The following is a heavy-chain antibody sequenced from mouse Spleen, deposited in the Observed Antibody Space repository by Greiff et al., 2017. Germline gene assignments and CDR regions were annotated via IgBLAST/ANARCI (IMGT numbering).Heavy chain of an antibody. Sequence: SGAELVRPGASVTLSCKASGYTFTDYEMHWVKQTPVHGLEWIGAIDPETGGTAYNQKFKGKAILTADKSSSTAYMELRSLTSEDSAVYYCTRGRYSNYWGQGTTLTVSS. CDR3: TRGRYSNY. V-gene: IGHV1-15*01. CDR2: IDPETGGT. CDR1: GYTFTDYE. D-gene: IGHD2-14*01. J-gene: IGHJ2*01.